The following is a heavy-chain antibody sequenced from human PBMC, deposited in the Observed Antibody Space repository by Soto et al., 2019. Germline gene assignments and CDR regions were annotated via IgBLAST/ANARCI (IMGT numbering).Heavy chain of an antibody. V-gene: IGHV3-73*02. CDR2: IRSKANSYST. CDR1: GFTFSGSA. CDR3: TRGAPGMQNIVVVVAATQYYFDY. Sequence: EVQLVESGGGLVQPGGSLKLSCAASGFTFSGSAMHWVRQASGKGLEWVGRIRSKANSYSTAYAASVKGRFTISRDDSKNTAYLQMNSLRAEDTAVYYCTRGAPGMQNIVVVVAATQYYFDYWGQGTPVTVSS. D-gene: IGHD2-15*01. J-gene: IGHJ4*02.